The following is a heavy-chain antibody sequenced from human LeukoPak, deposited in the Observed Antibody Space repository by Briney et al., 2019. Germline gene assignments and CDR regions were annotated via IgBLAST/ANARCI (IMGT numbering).Heavy chain of an antibody. CDR1: GFTFSSYE. CDR2: ISSSGSTI. CDR3: AREKASATGTTDYDY. Sequence: GGSLRLSCAASGFTFSSYEMNWVRQAPGKGLEWVSYISSSGSTIYYADSVKGRFTISRDNAKNSLYLQMNSLRAGDTAVYYCAREKASATGTTDYDYWGQGTLVTVSS. D-gene: IGHD1-1*01. J-gene: IGHJ4*02. V-gene: IGHV3-48*03.